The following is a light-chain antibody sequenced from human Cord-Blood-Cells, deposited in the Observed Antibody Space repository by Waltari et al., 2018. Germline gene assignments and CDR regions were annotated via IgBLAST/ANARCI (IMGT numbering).Light chain of an antibody. J-gene: IGKJ1*01. V-gene: IGKV3-15*01. CDR2: GGS. CDR1: QRVSSN. Sequence: EIVMTQSPATLSVSPGERATLSCRASQRVSSNLAWYQQKPGQAPRLLSYGGSTRAPGFPATFSGSGSGTEFTLTISSRQSEDFAVYDCQQYNNWTGTFGQGTKVEI. CDR3: QQYNNWTGT.